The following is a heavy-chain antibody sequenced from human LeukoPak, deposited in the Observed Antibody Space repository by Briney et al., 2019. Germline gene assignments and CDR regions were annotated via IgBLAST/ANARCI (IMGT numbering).Heavy chain of an antibody. D-gene: IGHD3-22*01. CDR2: ISAYNGNT. CDR3: ASSPARNYYDSTGYSDY. J-gene: IGHJ4*02. Sequence: ASVKVSCKASGYTFTSYSITWVRQAPGQGLEWMGWISAYNGNTNYAQKFQGRVTMTTDTSTSTAYMELRSLTSDDTAVYYCASSPARNYYDSTGYSDYWGQGTLVTVSS. V-gene: IGHV1-18*01. CDR1: GYTFTSYS.